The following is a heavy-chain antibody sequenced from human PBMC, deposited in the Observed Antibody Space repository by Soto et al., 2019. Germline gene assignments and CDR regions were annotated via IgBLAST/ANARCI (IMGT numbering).Heavy chain of an antibody. CDR3: TRHTVDS. D-gene: IGHD4-4*01. CDR1: GFSFSDSA. V-gene: IGHV3-73*02. CDR2: TRSKAHSYAT. Sequence: EVQLVESGGGLVQPGGSLKLSCAASGFSFSDSAIHWVRQASGKGLEWVGRTRSKAHSYATAFAASVKGRFTISRDDSKNTVYLQMNSLKTEDTAVSYCTRHTVDSWGQGTLVTVSS. J-gene: IGHJ4*02.